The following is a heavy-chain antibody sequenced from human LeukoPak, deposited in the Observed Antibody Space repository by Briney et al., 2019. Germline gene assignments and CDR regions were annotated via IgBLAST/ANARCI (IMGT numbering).Heavy chain of an antibody. V-gene: IGHV1-18*04. D-gene: IGHD2-8*02. CDR2: ISAYNGNT. Sequence: GASVKVSCKASGYTFTGYCMHWVRQAPGQGLEWMGWISAYNGNTNYAQKLQGRVTMTTDTSRSTAYMELRSLRSDDTAVYYCARDTSPGYFDYWGQGTLVTVSS. CDR1: GYTFTGYC. CDR3: ARDTSPGYFDY. J-gene: IGHJ4*02.